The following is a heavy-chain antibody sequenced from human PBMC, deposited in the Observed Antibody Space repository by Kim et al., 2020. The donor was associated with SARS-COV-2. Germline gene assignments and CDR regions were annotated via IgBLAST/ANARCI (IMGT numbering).Heavy chain of an antibody. CDR1: GYTFTNHA. D-gene: IGHD3-16*02. CDR3: ARVVWGGYRYIDS. Sequence: ASVKVSCKASGYTFTNHAINWVRQAPGRGLEWMGWINTDTGSPTYAPDFTGRFVFSLDTSVSTAYLQIRSLEAEDTALSYCARVVWGGYRYIDSWGQGTLVTVSS. V-gene: IGHV7-4-1*02. J-gene: IGHJ4*02. CDR2: INTDTGSP.